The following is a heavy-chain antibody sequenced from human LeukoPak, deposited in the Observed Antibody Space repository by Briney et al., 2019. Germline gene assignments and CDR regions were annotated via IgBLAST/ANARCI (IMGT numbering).Heavy chain of an antibody. J-gene: IGHJ6*02. D-gene: IGHD5-24*01. Sequence: SETLSLTCTVPGGSISSYYWSWIRQPPGKGLEWIGYIYYTGSTINNPSLKSRVTISVDTSKNQFSLKLSSVTAADTAVYYCARRTLARDDNYFGMDVWGQGTTVSVSS. CDR2: IYYTGST. V-gene: IGHV4-59*08. CDR3: ARRTLARDDNYFGMDV. CDR1: GGSISSYY.